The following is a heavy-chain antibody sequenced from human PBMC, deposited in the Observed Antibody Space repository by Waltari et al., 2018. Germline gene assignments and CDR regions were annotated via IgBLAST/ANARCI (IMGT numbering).Heavy chain of an antibody. CDR3: ARDRYGMDV. J-gene: IGHJ6*02. Sequence: QLQLQESGPGLVKPSETLSLTCTVSGGSISSSSYYWGWIRQPPGKGLGWIGGIYYSGSTYYNPSLKSRVTISVDTSKNQFSLKLSSVTAADTAVYYCARDRYGMDVWGQGTTVTVSS. V-gene: IGHV4-39*07. CDR1: GGSISSSSYY. CDR2: IYYSGST.